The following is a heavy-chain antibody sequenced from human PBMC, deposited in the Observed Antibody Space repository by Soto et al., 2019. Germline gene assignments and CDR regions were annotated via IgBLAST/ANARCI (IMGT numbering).Heavy chain of an antibody. V-gene: IGHV3-30*18. CDR3: AKETVEATYSFYGMDV. CDR1: GFSFDSYS. J-gene: IGHJ6*02. Sequence: PGGSLRLSCAASGFSFDSYSMHWVRQAPGKGLEWVTTVSFDSKNKYYIDSVEGRFTISRDNSKKMLYLQTNSLRHEDMAVYYCAKETVEATYSFYGMDVWGPGTTVTVSS. D-gene: IGHD7-27*01. CDR2: VSFDSKNK.